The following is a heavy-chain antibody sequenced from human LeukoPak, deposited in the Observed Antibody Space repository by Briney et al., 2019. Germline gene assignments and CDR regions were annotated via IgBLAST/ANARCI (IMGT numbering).Heavy chain of an antibody. CDR1: GYSFTSYW. D-gene: IGHD3-3*01. J-gene: IGHJ4*02. CDR3: ARVPYYDFWSGYPYYFDY. Sequence: GESLKISCKGSGYSFTSYWIGWVRQMPGKGLEWMGIIYPGDSDTRYSPSFQGQVTISADKSISTAYLQWSGLKASDTAMYYCARVPYYDFWSGYPYYFDYWGQGTLVTVSS. V-gene: IGHV5-51*01. CDR2: IYPGDSDT.